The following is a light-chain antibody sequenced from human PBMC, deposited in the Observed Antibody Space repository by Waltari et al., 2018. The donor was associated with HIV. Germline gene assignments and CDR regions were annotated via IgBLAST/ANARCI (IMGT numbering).Light chain of an antibody. Sequence: DIQMTQSPSSLSASVGDRVTITCQASQDISNYLNWYQQKPGKAPKLLIYDASNLETGVPSRFSGSGSGTDFTFTISSLQPEDIATYYCQQYDNLPPLSTLTFGGGTKVEIK. J-gene: IGKJ4*01. CDR3: QQYDNLPPLSTLT. CDR2: DAS. CDR1: QDISNY. V-gene: IGKV1-33*01.